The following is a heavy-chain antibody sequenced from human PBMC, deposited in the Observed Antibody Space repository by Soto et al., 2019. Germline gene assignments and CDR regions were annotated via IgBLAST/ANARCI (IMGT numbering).Heavy chain of an antibody. V-gene: IGHV3-30*18. CDR3: AKDPIAEAYYYYYGMDV. CDR2: ISYDGSNK. Sequence: PGGSLRLSCAASGLPFSSYGMHWVRQAPGKGLEWVAVISYDGSNKYYADSVKGRFTISRDNSKNTLYLQMNSLRAEDTAVYYCAKDPIAEAYYYYYGMDVWGQGTTVTVSS. J-gene: IGHJ6*02. CDR1: GLPFSSYG. D-gene: IGHD6-13*01.